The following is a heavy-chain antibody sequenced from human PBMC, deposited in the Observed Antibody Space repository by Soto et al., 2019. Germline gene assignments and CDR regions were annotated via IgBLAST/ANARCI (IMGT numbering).Heavy chain of an antibody. CDR2: IWYDGSNK. CDR3: ASTTLGYCISNSCYDYYGMDV. J-gene: IGHJ6*02. V-gene: IGHV3-33*01. CDR1: GFTFSSYG. Sequence: QVQLVESGGGVVQPGRSLRLSCAASGFTFSSYGMHWVRQAPGKGLEWVAVIWYDGSNKYYADSVKGRFTISRDNSKNTLYLQMNSLRAEDTAVYYCASTTLGYCISNSCYDYYGMDVWGQGTTVTVSS. D-gene: IGHD2-2*01.